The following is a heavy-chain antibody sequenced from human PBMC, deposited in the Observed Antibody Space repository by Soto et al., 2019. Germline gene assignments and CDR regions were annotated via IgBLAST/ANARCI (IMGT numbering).Heavy chain of an antibody. CDR1: GFTFSNYA. CDR2: ISGSGGDT. D-gene: IGHD4-17*01. J-gene: IGHJ6*02. V-gene: IGHV3-23*01. Sequence: EVQLLESGGGLVQPGGSLRLSCAASGFTFSNYAMSWVRQAPGKGLEWVSSISGSGGDTYYPDSVKGRFAISRDNSKNMLYLQMNSLRAEDTAVYYCAKETNYYYGMDVWGQGTTVTVSS. CDR3: AKETNYYYGMDV.